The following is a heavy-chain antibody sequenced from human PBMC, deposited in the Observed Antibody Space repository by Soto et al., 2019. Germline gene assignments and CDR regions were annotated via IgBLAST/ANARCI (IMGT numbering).Heavy chain of an antibody. J-gene: IGHJ6*02. CDR1: GYTFNTYD. D-gene: IGHD3-9*01. V-gene: IGHV1-8*01. CDR2: MNPESGST. CDR3: ARSGATGYYSTHYYGMDV. Sequence: QEQLVQSGAEVKKPGASVKISCKASGYTFNTYDINWVRQATGQGLEWMGCMNPESGSTGFAQSFQGRITLTGNTSINTVYMEVSSLTNEDTAVYFCARSGATGYYSTHYYGMDVWGPGTTVTVSS.